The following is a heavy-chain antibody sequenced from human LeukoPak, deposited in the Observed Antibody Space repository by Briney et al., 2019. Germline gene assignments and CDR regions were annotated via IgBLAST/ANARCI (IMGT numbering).Heavy chain of an antibody. D-gene: IGHD3-10*01. CDR2: INPSGGST. V-gene: IGHV1-46*01. J-gene: IGHJ4*02. Sequence: GASVKVSCKASGYTFTSYYMHWVRQAPGQGLEWMGIINPSGGSTSYAQRFQGRVTMTRETSTSTVYMDLSNLRSDDTAVYYCAKSYGSGRAHDFWGQGTLVTVSS. CDR1: GYTFTSYY. CDR3: AKSYGSGRAHDF.